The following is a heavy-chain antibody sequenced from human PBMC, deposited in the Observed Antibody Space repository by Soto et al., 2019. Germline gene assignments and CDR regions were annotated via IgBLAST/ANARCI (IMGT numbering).Heavy chain of an antibody. V-gene: IGHV4-61*01. CDR3: ARVSYCSGGSCYSPVLDY. CDR2: IYYSGST. Sequence: KPSETLSLTCTVSGGSVSSGSYYWSWIRQPPGKGLEWIGYIYYSGSTNYNPSLKSRVTISVDTSKNQFSLKLSSVTAADTAVYYCARVSYCSGGSCYSPVLDYWGQGTLVTVSS. D-gene: IGHD2-15*01. CDR1: GGSVSSGSYY. J-gene: IGHJ4*02.